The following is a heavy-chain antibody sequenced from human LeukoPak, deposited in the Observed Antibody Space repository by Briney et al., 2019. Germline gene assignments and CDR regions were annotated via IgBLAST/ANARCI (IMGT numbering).Heavy chain of an antibody. CDR2: FDPEDGET. D-gene: IGHD2-21*02. J-gene: IGHJ6*02. Sequence: ASVKVSCKVSGYTLTELSMHWVRQAPGKGLEWMGGFDPEDGETIYAQKFQGRVTMTEDTSTDTAYMELSSLRSEDTAVYYCARVSDCGGDCYFDYYYGMDVWGQGTTVTVSS. CDR1: GYTLTELS. V-gene: IGHV1-24*01. CDR3: ARVSDCGGDCYFDYYYGMDV.